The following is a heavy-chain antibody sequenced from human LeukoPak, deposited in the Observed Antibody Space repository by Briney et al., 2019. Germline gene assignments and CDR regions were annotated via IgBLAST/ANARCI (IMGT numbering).Heavy chain of an antibody. CDR1: GGSISSSSYY. D-gene: IGHD1-26*01. CDR2: IYYSGST. Sequence: SETLSLTCTVSGGSISSSSYYWGWIRQPPGKGLEWIGSIYYSGSTYYNPSLKSRVTISVDTSKNQFSLKLSSVTAADTAVYYCARRKSGSYIDYWGQGTLVTVSS. CDR3: ARRKSGSYIDY. J-gene: IGHJ4*02. V-gene: IGHV4-39*01.